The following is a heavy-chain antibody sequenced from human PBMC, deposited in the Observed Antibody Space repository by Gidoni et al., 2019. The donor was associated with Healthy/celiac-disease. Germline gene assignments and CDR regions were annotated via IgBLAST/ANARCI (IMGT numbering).Heavy chain of an antibody. CDR1: GFTFSRYS. V-gene: IGHV3-48*02. CDR3: ASYYGYNYLGQLVY. CDR2: NSSSSSNK. D-gene: IGHD1-1*01. J-gene: IGHJ4*02. Sequence: EVQLVVSGGGLVQPGGSLRLSCAASGFTFSRYSMHWFRQAPGKGLEWVSYNSSSSSNKYYADSGKGRFTIARDNAKNSLYLQMNSLRDEDTAVYYCASYYGYNYLGQLVYWGQGTLVTVSS.